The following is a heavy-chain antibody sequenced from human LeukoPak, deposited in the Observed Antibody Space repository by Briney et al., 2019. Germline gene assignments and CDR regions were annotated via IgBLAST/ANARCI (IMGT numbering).Heavy chain of an antibody. J-gene: IGHJ4*02. CDR1: GASISGSGYY. CDR2: IYYSGST. D-gene: IGHD4-23*01. Sequence: SETLSLTCTVSGASISGSGYYWGWIRQPPGKGLEWIGYIYYSGSTNYNPSLKSRVTISVDTSKNQFSLKLSSVTAADTAVYYCASQDYGGNSGYWGQGTLVTVSS. V-gene: IGHV4-61*05. CDR3: ASQDYGGNSGY.